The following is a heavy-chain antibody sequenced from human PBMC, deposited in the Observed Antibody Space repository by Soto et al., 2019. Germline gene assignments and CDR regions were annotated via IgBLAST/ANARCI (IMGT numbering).Heavy chain of an antibody. V-gene: IGHV4-34*01. CDR3: ARVITIFGVVMNWFDP. CDR2: INHSGST. Sequence: SETLSLTCAVYGGSFSGYYWSWIRQPPGKGLEWIGEINHSGSTNYNPSLKSRVTVSVDTSKNQFSLKLSPVTAADTAVYYCARVITIFGVVMNWFDPWGQGTLVTVSS. CDR1: GGSFSGYY. D-gene: IGHD3-3*01. J-gene: IGHJ5*02.